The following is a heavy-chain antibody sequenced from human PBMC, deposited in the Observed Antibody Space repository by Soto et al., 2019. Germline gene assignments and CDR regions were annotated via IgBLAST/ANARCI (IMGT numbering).Heavy chain of an antibody. CDR1: GGSISSSSYY. Sequence: SETLSLTCTVSGGSISSSSYYWGWIRQPPGKGLEWIGSIYYSGSTYYNPSLKSRVTISVDTSKNQFSLKLSSVTAADTAVYYCARRAYIWGSYRYTAFFDYWAQGTLVPVSS. CDR2: IYYSGST. D-gene: IGHD3-16*02. J-gene: IGHJ4*02. CDR3: ARRAYIWGSYRYTAFFDY. V-gene: IGHV4-39*01.